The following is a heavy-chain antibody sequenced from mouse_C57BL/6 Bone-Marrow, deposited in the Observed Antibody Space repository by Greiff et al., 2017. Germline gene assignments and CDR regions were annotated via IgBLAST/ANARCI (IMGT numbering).Heavy chain of an antibody. V-gene: IGHV1-26*01. CDR3: ARWSLITTVVAPRYFDV. D-gene: IGHD1-1*01. J-gene: IGHJ1*03. Sequence: EVQLQQSGPELVKPGASVKISCKASGYTFTDYYMNWVKQSHGKSLEWIGDINPNNGGTSYNQKFKGQVTLTVDKSSSTAYMELRSLTSEDSAVYYCARWSLITTVVAPRYFDVWGTGTTVTVSS. CDR2: INPNNGGT. CDR1: GYTFTDYY.